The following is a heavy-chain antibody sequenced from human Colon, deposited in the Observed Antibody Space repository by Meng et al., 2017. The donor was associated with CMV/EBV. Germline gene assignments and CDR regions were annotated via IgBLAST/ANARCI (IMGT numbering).Heavy chain of an antibody. D-gene: IGHD2-2*01. V-gene: IGHV3-23*01. CDR1: GFTFTTYA. CDR3: ARCSSTSYDFFGVDV. CDR2: ISGSGGTT. Sequence: GESLKISCVTSGFTFTTYAMTWVRQTPEKRLEWVATISGSGGTTYYADSVKGRFTIARDNAKNTLFLQMTSLRDEDTAVYFCARCSSTSYDFFGVDVWGQGTTVTVSS. J-gene: IGHJ6*02.